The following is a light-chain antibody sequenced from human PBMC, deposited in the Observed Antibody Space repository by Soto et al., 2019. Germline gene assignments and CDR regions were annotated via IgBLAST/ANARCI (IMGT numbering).Light chain of an antibody. V-gene: IGKV1-39*01. CDR3: HQSDSTPYT. J-gene: IGKJ2*01. CDR2: AAS. Sequence: DIQMTQSPSSLSASVADRVTITCRASQSISSYLNWYQQKPGKAPKLLIYAASSLQSGVPSRFSGSGSGTDFTLTISSLQPEDFSTYYCHQSDSTPYTFGQGTKVDI. CDR1: QSISSY.